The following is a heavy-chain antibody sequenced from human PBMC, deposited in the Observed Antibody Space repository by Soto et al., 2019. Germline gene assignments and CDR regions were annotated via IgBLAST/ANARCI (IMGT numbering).Heavy chain of an antibody. D-gene: IGHD1-26*01. CDR3: ARPSSHIATSGTFNY. V-gene: IGHV1-69*02. Sequence: QVQLVQSGAEVKKPGSSVKVSCKASGGSFSSHTINWVRQAPGQGLEWVGRFIPILGLANYAQKFQGRVTLTADKSTNTVYMELSSLGSDDSAVYYCARPSSHIATSGTFNYWGQGTPVTVSS. CDR1: GGSFSSHT. J-gene: IGHJ4*02. CDR2: FIPILGLA.